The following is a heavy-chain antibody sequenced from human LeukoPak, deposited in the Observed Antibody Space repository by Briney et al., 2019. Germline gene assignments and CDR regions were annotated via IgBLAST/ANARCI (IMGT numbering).Heavy chain of an antibody. D-gene: IGHD3-3*01. Sequence: GGSLRLSCAASGFTFSSYSMNWVRQAPGKGLEWVSSISSSSSYIYYADSVKGRFTISRDNAKNSLYLQMNSLRAEDTAVYYCARDLSYDFWSGYFGNDYWDQGTLVTVSS. CDR1: GFTFSSYS. V-gene: IGHV3-21*01. CDR3: ARDLSYDFWSGYFGNDY. J-gene: IGHJ4*02. CDR2: ISSSSSYI.